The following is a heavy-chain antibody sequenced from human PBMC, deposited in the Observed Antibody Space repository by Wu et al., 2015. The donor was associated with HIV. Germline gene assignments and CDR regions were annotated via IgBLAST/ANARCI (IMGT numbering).Heavy chain of an antibody. J-gene: IGHJ4*02. CDR1: GGTFSSYA. V-gene: IGHV1-69*13. D-gene: IGHD2-15*01. CDR2: IIPIFGTA. Sequence: QVQLVQSGAEVKKPGSSVKVSCKASGGTFSSYAISWVRQAPGQGLEWMGRIIPIFGTANYAQKFQGRVTITADESTSTAYMELSSLRSEDTAVYYCARDAGDGYCSGGSSPRTGATVDYPFDYVGPGNAGHRLL. CDR3: ARDAGDGYCSGGSSPRTGATVDYPFDY.